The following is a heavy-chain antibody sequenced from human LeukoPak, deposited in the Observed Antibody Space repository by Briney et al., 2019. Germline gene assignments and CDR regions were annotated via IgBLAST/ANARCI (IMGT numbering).Heavy chain of an antibody. J-gene: IGHJ4*02. CDR1: GFTFSTYS. CDR2: ISSSGSYI. V-gene: IGHV3-21*01. Sequence: GGSLRLSCAASGFTFSTYSMNWVRQAPGKGLEWVSSISSSGSYIYYADSVKGRFTISRDNAKNSLYLQMNSLRAEDTAVYYCVKVSSTVGATYFDYWGQGTLVTVST. D-gene: IGHD1-26*01. CDR3: VKVSSTVGATYFDY.